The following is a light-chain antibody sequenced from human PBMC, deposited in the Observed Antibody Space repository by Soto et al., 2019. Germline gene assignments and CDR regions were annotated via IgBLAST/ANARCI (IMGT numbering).Light chain of an antibody. J-gene: IGLJ2*01. CDR3: CSYASSNTLI. CDR2: EGS. CDR1: SSDFGTYNL. Sequence: QSALTQPASVSGSPGQSITIPCTGTSSDFGTYNLVSWYQQHPGKAPKLMIYEGSKRPSGVSNRFSASKSGNTASLTISWLQAEDEADDYCCSYASSNTLIFGGGTKLTVL. V-gene: IGLV2-23*01.